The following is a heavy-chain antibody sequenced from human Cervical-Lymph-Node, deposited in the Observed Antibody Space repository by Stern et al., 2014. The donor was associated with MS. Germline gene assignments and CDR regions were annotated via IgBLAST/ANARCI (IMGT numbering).Heavy chain of an antibody. J-gene: IGHJ4*02. Sequence: VQLVESGAEVKKPGSSVKVSCKASGGTFSSYAISWVRQAPGQGLEWMGGISPIFGTANYAQKFQGRVTITADESTSTAYMELSSLRSEDTAVYYCARLDSNGVPDDYWGQGTLVTVSS. D-gene: IGHD6-25*01. CDR3: ARLDSNGVPDDY. CDR1: GGTFSSYA. CDR2: ISPIFGTA. V-gene: IGHV1-69*01.